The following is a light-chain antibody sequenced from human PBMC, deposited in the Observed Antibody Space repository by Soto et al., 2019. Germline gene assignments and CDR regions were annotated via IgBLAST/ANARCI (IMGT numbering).Light chain of an antibody. J-gene: IGLJ1*01. CDR3: SSYATGFKGV. CDR1: GSNIGSNY. CDR2: KNN. Sequence: QSVLTQPPSASGTPGQRVTISCSGSGSNIGSNYVYWYQQLPGTAPKLLIYKNNLRPSGVPDRFSGSKSDTSASLAISGLRSEDEADYYCSSYATGFKGVFGTGTKVTVL. V-gene: IGLV1-47*01.